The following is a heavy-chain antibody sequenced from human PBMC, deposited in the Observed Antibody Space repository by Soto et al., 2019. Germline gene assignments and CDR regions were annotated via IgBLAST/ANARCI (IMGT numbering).Heavy chain of an antibody. V-gene: IGHV4-59*08. J-gene: IGHJ4*02. D-gene: IGHD1-26*01. CDR2: IYYSGST. CDR1: GGSTSSYY. CDR3: ARRWGRTFDY. Sequence: SETLSLTCSVSGGSTSSYYWSWIRQPPGKGLEWIGYIYYSGSTDYSPSLKSRVTMSIDTSQNQVSLKLSSVTAADTAVYYCARRWGRTFDYWGQGTLVTVSS.